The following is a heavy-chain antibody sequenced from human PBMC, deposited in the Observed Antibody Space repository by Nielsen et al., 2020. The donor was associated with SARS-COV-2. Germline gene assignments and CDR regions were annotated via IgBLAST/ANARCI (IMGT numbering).Heavy chain of an antibody. Sequence: GGSLRLSCAASGFTFSSYGMHWVRQAPGKGLEWVAGIWYDGSNKYYADSVKGRFTISRDNSKNTLYLQMNSLRAEDTAVYYCARGREGKLLWCGELVAHYGMDVWGQGTTVTVSS. CDR2: IWYDGSNK. CDR3: ARGREGKLLWCGELVAHYGMDV. J-gene: IGHJ6*02. CDR1: GFTFSSYG. V-gene: IGHV3-33*01. D-gene: IGHD3-10*01.